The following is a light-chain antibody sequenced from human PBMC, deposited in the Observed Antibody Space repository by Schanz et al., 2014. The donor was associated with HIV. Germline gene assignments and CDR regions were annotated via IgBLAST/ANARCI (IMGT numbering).Light chain of an antibody. CDR2: EVN. V-gene: IGLV2-8*01. Sequence: QSALTQPPSASGSPGQSVTLSCTGTSNDIGTYKYVSWYRQHPGKAPKLIIYEVNKRTSGVPARFSGYKSGNTASLTISGLQAEDEADYYCNSYTGTTEVFGGGTKLTVL. J-gene: IGLJ2*01. CDR3: NSYTGTTEV. CDR1: SNDIGTYKY.